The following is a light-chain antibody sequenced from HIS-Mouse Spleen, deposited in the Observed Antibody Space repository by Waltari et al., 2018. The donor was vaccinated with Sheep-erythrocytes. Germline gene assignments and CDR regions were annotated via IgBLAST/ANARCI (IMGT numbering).Light chain of an antibody. V-gene: IGLV2-23*01. Sequence: QSALTQPASVSGSPGQSITISCTGTSSDVGSYNLVSWYQQHPGKAPKLMIYEGSKRPSGVSNRFSGSKSGNTASLTSSGLQAGDEADYYCCSYAGSSTPWVFGGGTKLTVL. CDR1: SSDVGSYNL. CDR2: EGS. J-gene: IGLJ3*02. CDR3: CSYAGSSTPWV.